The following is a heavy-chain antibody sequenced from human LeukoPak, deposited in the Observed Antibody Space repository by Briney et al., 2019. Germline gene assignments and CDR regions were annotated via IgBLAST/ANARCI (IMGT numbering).Heavy chain of an antibody. CDR3: ARWRDGGRYFDY. V-gene: IGHV3-11*06. CDR1: GFTLSDYY. CDR2: ISGSGTYT. J-gene: IGHJ4*02. Sequence: GGSLSLSCAASGFTLSDYYMSWIRQAPGKGLEWVSYISGSGTYTNYADSVKGRFTISRDNAKNSQYLQMSSLRAEDTAVYYCARWRDGGRYFDYWGQGTLVTVSS. D-gene: IGHD1-26*01.